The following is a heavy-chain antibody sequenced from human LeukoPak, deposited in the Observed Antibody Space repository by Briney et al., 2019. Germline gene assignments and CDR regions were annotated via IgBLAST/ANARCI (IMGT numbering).Heavy chain of an antibody. D-gene: IGHD2-8*01. J-gene: IGHJ6*02. V-gene: IGHV3-30*03. CDR2: ISYDGSNK. Sequence: GGSLRLSCAASGFTFSSYSMNWVRQAPGKGLEWVAVISYDGSNKYYADSVKGRFTISRDNSKNTLYLQMNSLRAEDTAVYYCARAPYFPRGGMDVWGQGTTVTVSS. CDR3: ARAPYFPRGGMDV. CDR1: GFTFSSYS.